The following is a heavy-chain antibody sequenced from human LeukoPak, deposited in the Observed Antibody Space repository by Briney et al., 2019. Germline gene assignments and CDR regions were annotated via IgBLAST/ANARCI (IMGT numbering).Heavy chain of an antibody. V-gene: IGHV1-2*02. J-gene: IGHJ6*03. CDR3: AREGRYYYYYMDV. Sequence: GASVKVSCKASGYTFTGYFMHWVRQAPGQGLEWMGWINPNSGGTNYAQKLQGRVTMTTDTYTSTAYMELRSLRSDDTAVYYCAREGRYYYYYMDVWGKGTTVTVSS. CDR1: GYTFTGYF. CDR2: INPNSGGT.